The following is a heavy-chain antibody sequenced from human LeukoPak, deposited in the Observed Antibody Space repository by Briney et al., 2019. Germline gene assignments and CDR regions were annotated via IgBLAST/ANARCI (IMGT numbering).Heavy chain of an antibody. CDR3: AKELRYFDWLSPFDY. CDR2: ISYDGSNK. Sequence: GRSLRLSCAASGFTISSYGMHWVRQAPGKGLEWVAVISYDGSNKYYADSVKGRFTISRDNSKNTLYLQMNSLRAEDTAVYYCAKELRYFDWLSPFDYWGQGTLVTVSS. V-gene: IGHV3-30*18. D-gene: IGHD3-9*01. J-gene: IGHJ4*02. CDR1: GFTISSYG.